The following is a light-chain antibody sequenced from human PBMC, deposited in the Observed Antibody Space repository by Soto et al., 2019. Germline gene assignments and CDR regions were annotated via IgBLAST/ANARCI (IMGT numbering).Light chain of an antibody. CDR3: QQYNSAPLT. CDR1: RGISNY. J-gene: IGKJ4*01. V-gene: IGKV1-27*01. Sequence: DIQMTQSPSSLSASVGDRVTITCRASRGISNYLAWYQQKPGKVPMLLIYAASTLQSGVPSRFSGSGSGTDFTLTISSLQPEDVATYYCQQYNSAPLTFGGGTKVEIK. CDR2: AAS.